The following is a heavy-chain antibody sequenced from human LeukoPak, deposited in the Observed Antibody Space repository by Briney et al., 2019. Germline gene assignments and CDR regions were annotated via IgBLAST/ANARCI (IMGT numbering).Heavy chain of an antibody. V-gene: IGHV3-48*03. Sequence: GGSLRLSCAASGFTFSSYEMNWVRQAPGKGLEWVSYISSSGSTIYYADSVKGRFTISRDNAKNSLYLQMNSLRAEDKALYYCAKDLSPHYYDSSGRFDYWGQGTLVTVSS. D-gene: IGHD3-22*01. J-gene: IGHJ4*02. CDR2: ISSSGSTI. CDR1: GFTFSSYE. CDR3: AKDLSPHYYDSSGRFDY.